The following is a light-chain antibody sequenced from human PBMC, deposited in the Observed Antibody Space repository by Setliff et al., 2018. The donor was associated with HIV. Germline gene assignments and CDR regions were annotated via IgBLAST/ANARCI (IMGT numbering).Light chain of an antibody. V-gene: IGLV2-8*01. J-gene: IGLJ1*01. CDR2: AVN. CDR1: RSDVGGYNY. Sequence: QSVLTQPPSASGSLGQSVTISCTGTRSDVGGYNYVSWYQIQPGKAPRLIIYAVNKRPSWVSNRFSASKSGNAAYLTVSGLQAEDEADYYCSSYAGGDIYVFGSGTKVTV. CDR3: SSYAGGDIYV.